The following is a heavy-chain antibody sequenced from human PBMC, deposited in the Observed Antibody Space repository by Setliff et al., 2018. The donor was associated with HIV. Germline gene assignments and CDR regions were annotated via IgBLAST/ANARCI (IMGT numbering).Heavy chain of an antibody. J-gene: IGHJ4*02. V-gene: IGHV4-31*02. CDR3: ARGGGYSDRRPFAY. CDR1: GGSISSSGYY. D-gene: IGHD3-22*01. CDR2: VYYSGST. Sequence: SETLSLTCSVSGGSISSSGYYWSWIRQHPGKGLDWIGRVYYSGSTDYNPSLQSRATPSIDTSKNQFSLKLTSVTAADTAVYYCARGGGYSDRRPFAYWGQGTLVTVSS.